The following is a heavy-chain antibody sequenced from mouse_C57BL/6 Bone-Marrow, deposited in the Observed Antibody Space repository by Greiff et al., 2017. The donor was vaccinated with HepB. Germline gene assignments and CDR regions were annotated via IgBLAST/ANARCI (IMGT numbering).Heavy chain of an antibody. CDR1: GFRFNTYA. Sequence: DAGGGLVQPKGSLKLSCAASGFRFNTYAMNWVRQAPGKGLEWVARIRSKSNNYATYYADSVKDRFTISRDDSESMLYLQMNNLKTEDTAMYYCVGGVFDYWGQGTTLTVSS. CDR2: IRSKSNNYAT. J-gene: IGHJ2*01. V-gene: IGHV10-1*01. CDR3: VGGVFDY.